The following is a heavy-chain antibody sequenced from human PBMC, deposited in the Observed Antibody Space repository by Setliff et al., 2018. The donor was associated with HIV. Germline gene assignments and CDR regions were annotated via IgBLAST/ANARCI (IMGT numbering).Heavy chain of an antibody. D-gene: IGHD5-18*01. J-gene: IGHJ5*02. Sequence: SETLSLTCTVSGGSISSGGYYWSWIRQHPGKGLEWIGYIYYSGSTYYDPSLKSRLTISLDTSTNKFSLKLSSVTAADTAVYYCARRGHRSIYDPYQYNYFDPWGQGTLVTVS. CDR3: ARRGHRSIYDPYQYNYFDP. CDR1: GGSISSGGYY. CDR2: IYYSGST. V-gene: IGHV4-31*03.